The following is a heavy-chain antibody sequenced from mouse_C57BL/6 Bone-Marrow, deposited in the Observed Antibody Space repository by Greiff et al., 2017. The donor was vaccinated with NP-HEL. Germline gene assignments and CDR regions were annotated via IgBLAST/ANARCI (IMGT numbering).Heavy chain of an antibody. Sequence: EVKLVESGPGLAKPSQTLSLTCSVTGYSITSDYWHWIRKFPGHKLEYMGYISYSGGTYYNPSLNRRISITRDTSKDQYYLQLNSVTTEDTATYYGARSRLGLRAWFAYWGQGTLVTVSA. CDR2: ISYSGGT. V-gene: IGHV3-8*01. CDR1: GYSITSDY. J-gene: IGHJ3*01. CDR3: ARSRLGLRAWFAY. D-gene: IGHD2-13*01.